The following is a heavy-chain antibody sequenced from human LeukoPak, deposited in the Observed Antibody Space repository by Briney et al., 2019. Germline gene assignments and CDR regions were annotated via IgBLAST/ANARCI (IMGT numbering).Heavy chain of an antibody. CDR2: INSDGSST. CDR3: ARAVYYSNYLGY. CDR1: GFTFSSYW. Sequence: GGSLRLSCAASGFTFSSYWMHWVRQAPGKGLVWVPRINSDGSSTNYADSVKGRFTISRDDAKNTLYLQMNSLRAEDTAMYYCARAVYYSNYLGYWGQGTLVTVSS. J-gene: IGHJ4*01. D-gene: IGHD3-10*01. V-gene: IGHV3-74*01.